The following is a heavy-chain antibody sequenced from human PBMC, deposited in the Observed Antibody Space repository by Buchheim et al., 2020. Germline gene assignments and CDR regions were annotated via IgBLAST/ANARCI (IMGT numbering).Heavy chain of an antibody. CDR2: IKQDGSEK. D-gene: IGHD3-3*01. CDR1: EFTFSSYW. V-gene: IGHV3-7*01. CDR3: ARLEVDFWSGYHKPYFDY. Sequence: EVQLVESGGGLVQPGGSLRLSCVASEFTFSSYWMSWVRQAPGKGLEWVANIKQDGSEKYYVDSVKGRFTISRDNAKNSLYLQMNSLRAEDTAVYYCARLEVDFWSGYHKPYFDYWGQGTL. J-gene: IGHJ4*02.